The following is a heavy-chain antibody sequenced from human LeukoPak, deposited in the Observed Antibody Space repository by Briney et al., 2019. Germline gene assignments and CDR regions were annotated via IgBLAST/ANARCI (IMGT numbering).Heavy chain of an antibody. V-gene: IGHV3-23*01. Sequence: GGSLRLSCAVSGIALSNYGMSWVRLAPGKGLEWVAAITGSGGSTNYADSVEGRFTISRDNPKNTLYLQMNSLRAENTAVYFCAKRGVVIRVILVGFHKEAYYFDSWGQGAVLTVSS. CDR3: AKRGVVIRVILVGFHKEAYYFDS. CDR2: ITGSGGST. CDR1: GIALSNYG. D-gene: IGHD3-22*01. J-gene: IGHJ4*02.